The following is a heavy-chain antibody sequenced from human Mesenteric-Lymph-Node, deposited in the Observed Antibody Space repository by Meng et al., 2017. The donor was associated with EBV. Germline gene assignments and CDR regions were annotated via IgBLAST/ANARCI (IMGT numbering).Heavy chain of an antibody. D-gene: IGHD3-22*01. J-gene: IGHJ4*02. CDR3: ARGMSYYDNSGFFDY. Sequence: QGPPVPSGAEVENPGALGKDPCKPSGYTFTIYDINWVRQAPGQGLEWMGWVNPDSGNTGFPEKFQGRITMTRNTSISTTYMELRSLTSEDTAVYYCARGMSYYDNSGFFDYWGQGALVTVSS. CDR1: GYTFTIYD. V-gene: IGHV1-8*01. CDR2: VNPDSGNT.